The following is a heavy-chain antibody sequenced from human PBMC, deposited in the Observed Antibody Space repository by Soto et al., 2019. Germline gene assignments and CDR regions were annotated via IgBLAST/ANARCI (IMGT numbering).Heavy chain of an antibody. D-gene: IGHD3-22*01. CDR3: ARDYYDSSGYLVYFDY. Sequence: GGSLRLSCAASGFTFSSYSMNWVRQAPGKGLEWVSYISSSSSTIYYADSVKGRFTISRDNAKNSLYLQMNSLRDEDTAVYYCARDYYDSSGYLVYFDYWGQGILVTVSS. V-gene: IGHV3-48*02. CDR1: GFTFSSYS. J-gene: IGHJ4*02. CDR2: ISSSSSTI.